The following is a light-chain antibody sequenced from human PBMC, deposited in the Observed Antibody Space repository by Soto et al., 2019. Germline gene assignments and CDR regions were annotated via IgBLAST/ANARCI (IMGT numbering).Light chain of an antibody. Sequence: QSVLTQPPSASGTPGQGVTISCSGSTSNIGSNYVYWYQQLPGTAPKLLIYRNNQRPSGVSNRFSGSKSGTAASLTISGLQTEDEADYFGFSLTTDWTHVFGTGTKGTVL. CDR1: TSNIGSNY. CDR3: FSLTTDWTHV. CDR2: RNN. J-gene: IGLJ1*01. V-gene: IGLV1-47*01.